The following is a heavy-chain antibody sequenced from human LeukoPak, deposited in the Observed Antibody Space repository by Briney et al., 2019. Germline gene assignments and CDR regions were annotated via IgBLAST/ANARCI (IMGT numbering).Heavy chain of an antibody. J-gene: IGHJ4*02. Sequence: ASVKVPCKASGYTFTGYYMHWVRQAPGQGLEGMGWINANSCDTKYAQTFQGRVTMTRDTSISTVYLELSRLRSGDTALYYCAREMSGYSDNWGEGSLVSASS. CDR3: AREMSGYSDN. D-gene: IGHD3-3*01. CDR2: INANSCDT. CDR1: GYTFTGYY. V-gene: IGHV1-2*02.